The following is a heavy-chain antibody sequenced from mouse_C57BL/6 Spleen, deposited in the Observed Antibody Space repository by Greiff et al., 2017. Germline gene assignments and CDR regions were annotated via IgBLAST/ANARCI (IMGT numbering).Heavy chain of an antibody. CDR1: GYTFTGYW. CDR3: SRKGTYYSNYGYAMGY. D-gene: IGHD2-5*01. CDR2: ILPGSGST. Sequence: QVQLKQSGAELMKPGASVKLSCKATGYTFTGYWIAWVRQRPGNGLEWVGEILPGSGSTNYNEKFKGKATFPTDTSSNTSYMQHSRLKTEDSAIYYRSRKGTYYSNYGYAMGYWGQGTSVTVSS. J-gene: IGHJ4*01. V-gene: IGHV1-9*01.